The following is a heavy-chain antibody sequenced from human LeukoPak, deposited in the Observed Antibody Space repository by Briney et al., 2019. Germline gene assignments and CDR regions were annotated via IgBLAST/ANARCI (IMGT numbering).Heavy chain of an antibody. CDR1: GGSISSYY. Sequence: SETLSLTCTVSGGSISSYYWSWIRQPPGKGLECIGYIYYSGSPNYNPSLKSPGTISVDTSKNQFSLKLSSVTAADTAVYYCARIYDSRGYPAFDIWGQGTMVTVSS. D-gene: IGHD3-22*01. CDR3: ARIYDSRGYPAFDI. CDR2: IYYSGSP. J-gene: IGHJ3*02. V-gene: IGHV4-59*12.